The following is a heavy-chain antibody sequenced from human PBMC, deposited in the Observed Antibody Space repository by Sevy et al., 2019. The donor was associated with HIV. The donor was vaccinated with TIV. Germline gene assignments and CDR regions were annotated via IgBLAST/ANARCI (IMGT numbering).Heavy chain of an antibody. CDR2: SYYSGST. CDR3: ARRRVEDYYGSGTPPLVNCPFDI. CDR1: GGSISSSDNY. J-gene: IGHJ3*02. Sequence: SETLSLTCTVSGGSISSSDNYWGWIRQPPGKGLDWIASSYYSGSTYYNPSLKSRVTISVDTSKNQFSLKLRSVTAADTAVYYCARRRVEDYYGSGTPPLVNCPFDIWGQGTMVTVSS. D-gene: IGHD3-10*01. V-gene: IGHV4-39*01.